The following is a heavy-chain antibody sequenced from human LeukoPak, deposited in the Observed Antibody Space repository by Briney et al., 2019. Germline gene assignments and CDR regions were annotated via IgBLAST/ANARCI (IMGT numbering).Heavy chain of an antibody. CDR1: GFTFSTYA. D-gene: IGHD4-17*01. J-gene: IGHJ4*02. V-gene: IGHV3-30-3*01. CDR3: ARGLFTGGTYYGY. CDR2: ISYDGSNK. Sequence: GGSLRLSCAASGFTFSTYAMSWVRQAPRKGLEWVAVISYDGSNKYYADSVKGRFTISRDNSKNTLYLQMNSLRAEDTAVYYCARGLFTGGTYYGYWGQGTLVTVSS.